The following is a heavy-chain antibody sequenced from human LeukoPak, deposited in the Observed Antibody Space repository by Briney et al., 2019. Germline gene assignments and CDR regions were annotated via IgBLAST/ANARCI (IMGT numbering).Heavy chain of an antibody. Sequence: SETLSLTCTVSGGSISSGDYYWSWICQPPGKGLEWIGYIYYSGSTYYNPSLKSRVTISVDTSKNQFSLKLSSVTAADTAVYYCARGYYYDSSGYADYWGQGTLVTVSS. CDR1: GGSISSGDYY. V-gene: IGHV4-30-4*01. CDR2: IYYSGST. CDR3: ARGYYYDSSGYADY. J-gene: IGHJ4*02. D-gene: IGHD3-22*01.